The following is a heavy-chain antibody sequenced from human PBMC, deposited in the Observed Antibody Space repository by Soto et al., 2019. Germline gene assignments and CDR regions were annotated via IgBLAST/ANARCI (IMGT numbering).Heavy chain of an antibody. V-gene: IGHV3-74*01. Sequence: GSLRLSCAASGFTFGNYWMHWVRQAPGKGLEWVSRMNSDGSTTNYADSVKGRFTVSRDNAGNTLHLQMNSLRAEDTAVYYCATAEVDYWGPGTLVTVSS. J-gene: IGHJ4*02. CDR1: GFTFGNYW. CDR3: ATAEVDY. CDR2: MNSDGSTT.